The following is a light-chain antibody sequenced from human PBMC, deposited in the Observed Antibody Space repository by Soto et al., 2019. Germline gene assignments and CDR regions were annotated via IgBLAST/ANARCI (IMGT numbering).Light chain of an antibody. Sequence: EIGMSQSPASLSVSPGERATLSCRASQSMGSNLAWYQQKPGQAPRLLIYGASTRATGIPARFSGSGSGTEFTLTITSLQSEDFAVYYCQQYHNWPRTFGQGTKVAIK. J-gene: IGKJ1*01. CDR2: GAS. CDR3: QQYHNWPRT. CDR1: QSMGSN. V-gene: IGKV3-15*01.